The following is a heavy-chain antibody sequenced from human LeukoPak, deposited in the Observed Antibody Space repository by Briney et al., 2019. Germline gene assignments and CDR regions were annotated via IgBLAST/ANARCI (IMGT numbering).Heavy chain of an antibody. V-gene: IGHV5-51*01. Sequence: GESLKISCKGSGYSLTSYWIGWVRQMPGKGLEWMGIIYPGDSDTRYSPSFQGQVTFSADKSISTAYLQWSSLKASDTAMYYCARRGGYSYGTEYYYYYMDVWDKGTTVTVSS. D-gene: IGHD5-18*01. CDR3: ARRGGYSYGTEYYYYYMDV. CDR1: GYSLTSYW. CDR2: IYPGDSDT. J-gene: IGHJ6*03.